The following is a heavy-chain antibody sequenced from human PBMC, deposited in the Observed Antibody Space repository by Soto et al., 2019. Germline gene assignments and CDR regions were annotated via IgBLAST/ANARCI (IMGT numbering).Heavy chain of an antibody. J-gene: IGHJ4*02. Sequence: VGSLRLSCAASGFTFNNYAMNWVRQAPGKGLEWVATISATGGSTYYADSVKGRFTISRDNSKNTLYLQMNGLRVEDTAVYYCAKDRLAGNFDYWGQGTQVTVSS. CDR1: GFTFNNYA. CDR2: ISATGGST. V-gene: IGHV3-23*01. CDR3: AKDRLAGNFDY.